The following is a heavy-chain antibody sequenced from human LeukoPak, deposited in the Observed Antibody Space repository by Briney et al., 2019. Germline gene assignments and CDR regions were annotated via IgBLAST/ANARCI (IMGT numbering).Heavy chain of an antibody. CDR2: ISSRSNYI. CDR1: RFTFSSYS. D-gene: IGHD3-10*01. J-gene: IGHJ6*03. Sequence: PGGSLRLSCAASRFTFSSYSMNWVRQAPGKGLEWVSSISSRSNYIYYADSVKGRFTISRDNAKNSLYLQMNSLRAEDTAVYYCARDAGYGSGSFVTPFYYYMDVWGKGTTVTVSS. V-gene: IGHV3-21*01. CDR3: ARDAGYGSGSFVTPFYYYMDV.